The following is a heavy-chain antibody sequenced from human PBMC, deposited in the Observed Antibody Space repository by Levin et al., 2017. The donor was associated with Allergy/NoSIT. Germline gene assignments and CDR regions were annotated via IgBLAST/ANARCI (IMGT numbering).Heavy chain of an antibody. CDR2: FDPEDGET. CDR1: GYTLTELS. V-gene: IGHV1-24*01. CDR3: ATGNLWFRDPPSRRSGYYYMDV. J-gene: IGHJ6*03. Sequence: AASVKVSCKVSGYTLTELSMHWVRQAPGKGLEWMGGFDPEDGETIYAQKFQGRVTMTEDTSTDTAYMELSSLRSEDTAVYYCATGNLWFRDPPSRRSGYYYMDVWGKGTTVTVSS. D-gene: IGHD3-10*01.